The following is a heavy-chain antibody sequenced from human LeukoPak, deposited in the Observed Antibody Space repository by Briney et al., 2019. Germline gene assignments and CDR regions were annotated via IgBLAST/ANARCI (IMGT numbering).Heavy chain of an antibody. CDR1: GGSFSGYH. CDR2: INHSGST. D-gene: IGHD2-15*01. CDR3: ASLVVVVAATGWFDP. Sequence: PSETLSLTCAVYGGSFSGYHWSWIRQPPGKGLEWIGEINHSGSTNYNPSLKSRVTISVDTSKNQFSLKLSSVTAADTAVYYCASLVVVVAATGWFDPWGQGTLVTVSS. J-gene: IGHJ5*02. V-gene: IGHV4-34*01.